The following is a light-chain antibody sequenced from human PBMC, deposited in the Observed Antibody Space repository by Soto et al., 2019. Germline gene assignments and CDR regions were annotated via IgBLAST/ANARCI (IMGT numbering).Light chain of an antibody. CDR1: QSVRSSY. Sequence: EIVLTQSPGTLSLSPGERVTLSCRASQSVRSSYLAWYQQKPGQAPRLLIYGASSRATGIPDRFSGSGSGTDFTLTISRLEPEDFAVYYCQQYGSSLFWTFGQGTKVEIK. J-gene: IGKJ1*01. V-gene: IGKV3-20*01. CDR2: GAS. CDR3: QQYGSSLFWT.